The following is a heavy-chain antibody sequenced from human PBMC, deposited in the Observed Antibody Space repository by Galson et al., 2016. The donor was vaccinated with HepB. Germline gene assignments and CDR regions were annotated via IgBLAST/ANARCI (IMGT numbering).Heavy chain of an antibody. CDR1: GYRFTSYW. CDR3: ARGYDFWSGYSNWFDP. V-gene: IGHV5-51*01. D-gene: IGHD3-3*01. CDR2: IYPYDSDT. J-gene: IGHJ5*02. Sequence: QSGAEVKKPGESLKISCQGSGYRFTSYWIAWLRQMPGKGLEWMGTIYPYDSDTKYSPSFQGQVTISADKSISTAYLQLSSLKASDTAIYYCARGYDFWSGYSNWFDPWGQGTLVTVSS.